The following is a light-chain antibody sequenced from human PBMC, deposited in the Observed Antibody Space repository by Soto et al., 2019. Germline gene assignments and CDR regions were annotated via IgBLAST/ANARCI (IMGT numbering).Light chain of an antibody. CDR1: QSVSGY. V-gene: IGKV3-15*01. CDR2: RIF. CDR3: LQHYAWPWT. Sequence: EIVMTQSPGTLSVFPGERVTLSCRASQSVSGYLDWFQQKPVQAPRLVLQRIFIRAIGAPARFSGSGSETEFTLTISGLQSEDSGVSYCLQHYAWPWTFGQGTKVEIK. J-gene: IGKJ1*01.